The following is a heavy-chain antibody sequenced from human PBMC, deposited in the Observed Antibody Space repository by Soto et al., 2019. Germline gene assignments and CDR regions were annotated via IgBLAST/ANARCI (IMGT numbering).Heavy chain of an antibody. Sequence: SETLSLTCTVSSGSINSFYWAWMRQPAGKGLEWIGRIHSSGTTNYNPSLSSRVTMSVDPSKNQFSLRLTSVTAADTAVYYCARDRIIGSSYSDYWGQGILVTVSS. V-gene: IGHV4-4*07. CDR2: IHSSGTT. CDR3: ARDRIIGSSYSDY. J-gene: IGHJ4*02. D-gene: IGHD1-7*01. CDR1: SGSINSFY.